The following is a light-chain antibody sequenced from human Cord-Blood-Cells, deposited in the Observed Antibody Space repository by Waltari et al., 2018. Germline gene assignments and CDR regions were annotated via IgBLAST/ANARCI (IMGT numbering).Light chain of an antibody. CDR3: SSYTSSSTWV. J-gene: IGLJ3*02. Sequence: QSALTQPASVSGSPGQSTTISCTGTCSHVGGYHYFSWYQQHPGKAPKPMSYDVSNRPSGVSNRLSGSKSGNTASLTISGLQAEDEADDYCSSYTSSSTWVFGGGTKLTVL. CDR1: CSHVGGYHY. V-gene: IGLV2-14*03. CDR2: DVS.